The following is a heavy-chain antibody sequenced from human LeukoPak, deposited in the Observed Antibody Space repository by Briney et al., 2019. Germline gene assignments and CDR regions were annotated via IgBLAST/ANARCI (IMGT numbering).Heavy chain of an antibody. Sequence: PSETLSLTCSVSDYSISSGYYWGWIRPPPGKGLEWIGSIYHSGSTYYNPSLKSRVTISVDTSKNQFTLKMTSGTAADTAVYYCARDAALGDGYNYYAFDIWGQGTMVTVSS. CDR1: DYSISSGYY. CDR3: ARDAALGDGYNYYAFDI. J-gene: IGHJ3*02. CDR2: IYHSGST. D-gene: IGHD5-24*01. V-gene: IGHV4-38-2*02.